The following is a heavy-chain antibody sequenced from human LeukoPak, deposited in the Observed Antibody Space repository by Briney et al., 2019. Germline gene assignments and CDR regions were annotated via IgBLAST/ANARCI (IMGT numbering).Heavy chain of an antibody. CDR3: ARGVVSGYDLGTIDY. D-gene: IGHD5-12*01. CDR2: IYYSGST. J-gene: IGHJ4*02. CDR1: GGSISSGDYY. V-gene: IGHV4-30-4*01. Sequence: SETLSLTCTVSGGSISSGDYYWSWLRQPPGTGLEWIGYIYYSGSTYYNPSLKSRVTISVDTSKNQFSLKLSSVTAADTAVYYCARGVVSGYDLGTIDYWGQGTLVTVSS.